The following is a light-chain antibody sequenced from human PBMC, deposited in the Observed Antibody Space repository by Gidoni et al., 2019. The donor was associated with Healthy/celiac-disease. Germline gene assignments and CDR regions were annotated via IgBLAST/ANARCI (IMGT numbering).Light chain of an antibody. Sequence: DLVMTQSPLSLPVTPGEPASISCRSSQSLLHSNGYNDLDWYLQKPGQSPQLLIYLGSNRAAGVPDRFSGSGSGTDFTLKISRVEAEDVGVYYCMQALQTPGTFGGGTKVEIK. J-gene: IGKJ4*01. CDR3: MQALQTPGT. V-gene: IGKV2-28*01. CDR1: QSLLHSNGYND. CDR2: LGS.